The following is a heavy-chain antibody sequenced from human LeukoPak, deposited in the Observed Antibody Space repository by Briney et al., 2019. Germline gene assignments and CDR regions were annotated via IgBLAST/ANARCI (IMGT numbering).Heavy chain of an antibody. V-gene: IGHV3-53*01. J-gene: IGHJ4*01. D-gene: IGHD2-21*02. CDR3: TRDSADINCGTGCYSY. CDR1: GFTVSSNY. Sequence: PGGSLRLSCAASGFTVSSNYMTWVRQPPGKGLEWVSLIYSGDRTFYADSVKGRFTISRDNSKNMVYPQMSSLRAEDTAVYYCTRDSADINCGTGCYSYWGHGTLLIVSS. CDR2: IYSGDRT.